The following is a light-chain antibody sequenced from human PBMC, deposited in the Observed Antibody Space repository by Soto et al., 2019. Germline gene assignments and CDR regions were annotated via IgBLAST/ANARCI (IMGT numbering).Light chain of an antibody. V-gene: IGKV3-11*01. CDR3: QQRHMWPIT. CDR1: QSISEF. CDR2: DAS. Sequence: VVLTQSPATLSLSPGQSATLSCRASQSISEFLAWYQQKPGQPPRLLIYDASNRATGIPPRFSGSGSGTDFTLTISSLEPEDSAVYYCQQRHMWPITFGQGTRLEIK. J-gene: IGKJ5*01.